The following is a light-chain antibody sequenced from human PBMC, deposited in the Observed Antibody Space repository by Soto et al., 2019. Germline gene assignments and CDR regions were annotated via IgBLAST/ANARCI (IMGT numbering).Light chain of an antibody. CDR3: SSYTTVPSPQWV. Sequence: QSALTQPPSASGSPGQSVTISCTGTNSDVGGYNYVSWYQQHPGKVPKLIIYKVDNRPSGISDRFSASKSGNTASLTISGLQAEDEAHYYCSSYTTVPSPQWVFAGGTKLTVL. J-gene: IGLJ3*02. CDR1: NSDVGGYNY. CDR2: KVD. V-gene: IGLV2-14*01.